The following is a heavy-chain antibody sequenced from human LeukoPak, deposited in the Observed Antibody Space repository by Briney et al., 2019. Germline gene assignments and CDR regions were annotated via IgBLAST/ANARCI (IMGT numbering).Heavy chain of an antibody. J-gene: IGHJ4*02. CDR1: GFTFSSYG. Sequence: GGSLRLSCAASGFTFSSYGVHWVRQAPGKGLEWVAVIWFDGTNKFYADSVKGRFTISRDDSKNTLYLQLSSLRAEDTAVYYCARGVQGSGSSYPGILDSWGQGTLITVSS. D-gene: IGHD3-10*01. CDR3: ARGVQGSGSSYPGILDS. CDR2: IWFDGTNK. V-gene: IGHV3-33*01.